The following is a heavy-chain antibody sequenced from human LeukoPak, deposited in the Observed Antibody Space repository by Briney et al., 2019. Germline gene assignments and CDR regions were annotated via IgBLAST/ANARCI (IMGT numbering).Heavy chain of an antibody. CDR1: GYSFTSYW. D-gene: IGHD7-27*01. CDR2: IYPGDSDT. CDR3: ARSRAPGAADAFDI. Sequence: GESLKISCKDSGYSFTSYWIGRVRQMPGKGLEWMGIIYPGDSDTRYSPSFQGQVTISADKSINTAYLQWSSLKAPDPAMYYCARSRAPGAADAFDIWGQGTMVTVSS. J-gene: IGHJ3*02. V-gene: IGHV5-51*01.